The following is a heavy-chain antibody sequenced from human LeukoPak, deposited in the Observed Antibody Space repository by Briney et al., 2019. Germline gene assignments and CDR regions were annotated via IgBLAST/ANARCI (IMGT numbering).Heavy chain of an antibody. CDR3: AKGKPTYSSGWYDPSGY. D-gene: IGHD6-19*01. CDR2: INPSGGST. V-gene: IGHV1-46*01. J-gene: IGHJ4*02. CDR1: GYTFTSYY. Sequence: ASVKVSCKASGYTFTSYYMHWVRQAPGQGLEWMGIINPSGGSTSYAQKFQGRVTMTRDTSTSTVYMELSSLRSEDTAVYYCAKGKPTYSSGWYDPSGYWGQGTLVTVSS.